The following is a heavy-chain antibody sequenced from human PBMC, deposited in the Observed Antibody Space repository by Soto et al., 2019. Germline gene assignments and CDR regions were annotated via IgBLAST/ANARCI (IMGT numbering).Heavy chain of an antibody. CDR2: MNPNSGNT. CDR1: GYTFTSYD. V-gene: IGHV1-8*01. J-gene: IGHJ6*03. CDR3: ARRKDYYYYMDV. Sequence: ASVKVSCKASGYTFTSYDINWVRQATGQGLEWMGWMNPNSGNTDYAQKFQGRVTMTRNTSISTAYMELSSLRSEDTAVYYCARRKDYYYYMDVWGKGTTVTVSS.